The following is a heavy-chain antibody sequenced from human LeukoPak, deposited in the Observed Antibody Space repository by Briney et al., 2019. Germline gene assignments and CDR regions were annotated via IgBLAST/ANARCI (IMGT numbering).Heavy chain of an antibody. CDR1: GDSVSSGSYS. CDR3: ARARNYYCYLDV. J-gene: IGHJ6*02. D-gene: IGHD1-14*01. CDR2: IFYRGST. Sequence: SETLSLTCTVSGDSVSSGSYSWSWIRQPPGKGLEWIGYIFYRGSTSYNPSLKSRLTISADSSKNQFSLRLSSVTAADTAVYYCARARNYYCYLDVWGQGTTVTVSS. V-gene: IGHV4-61*01.